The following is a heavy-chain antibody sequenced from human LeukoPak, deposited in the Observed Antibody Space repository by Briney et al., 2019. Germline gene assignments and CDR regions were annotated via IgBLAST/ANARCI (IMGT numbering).Heavy chain of an antibody. CDR3: AGGTVAFLPFDY. CDR2: IYTSGST. CDR1: GGSISSYY. V-gene: IGHV4-4*07. Sequence: SETLSLTCTASGGSISSYYWSWIRQPAGKGLEWIGRIYTSGSTNYNPSLKSRVTMSVDTSKNQFSLKLSSVTAADTAVYYCAGGTVAFLPFDYWGQGTLVTVSS. J-gene: IGHJ4*02. D-gene: IGHD4-23*01.